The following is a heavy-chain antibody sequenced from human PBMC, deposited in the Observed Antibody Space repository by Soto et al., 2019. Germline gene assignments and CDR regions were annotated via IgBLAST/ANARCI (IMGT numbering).Heavy chain of an antibody. D-gene: IGHD2-15*01. V-gene: IGHV6-1*01. Sequence: SQTLSLTCAVSGDSVSSNNIAWNWLRQSPWRGLEWLGRTYYRSKWYNEYAVSVRSRITINLDTSKNQFSLRLNSVTPEDTAVYYCARGRWSTSDYWGQGAQVTVSS. J-gene: IGHJ4*02. CDR2: TYYRSKWYN. CDR1: GDSVSSNNIA. CDR3: ARGRWSTSDY.